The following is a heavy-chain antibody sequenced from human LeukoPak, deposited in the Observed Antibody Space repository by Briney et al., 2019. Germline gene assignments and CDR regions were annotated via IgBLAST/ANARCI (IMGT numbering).Heavy chain of an antibody. CDR1: GGSFSGYY. CDR2: INHSGSA. V-gene: IGHV4-34*01. Sequence: SETLSLTCAVYGGSFSGYYWSWIRQPPGKGLEWIGEINHSGSANYNPSPKSRVTISVDTSKNQFSLKLSSVTAADTAVYYCARRNYDSSGYASFDYWGQGTLVTVSS. D-gene: IGHD3-22*01. CDR3: ARRNYDSSGYASFDY. J-gene: IGHJ4*02.